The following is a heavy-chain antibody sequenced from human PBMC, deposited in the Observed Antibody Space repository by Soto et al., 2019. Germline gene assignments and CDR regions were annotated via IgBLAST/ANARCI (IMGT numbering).Heavy chain of an antibody. J-gene: IGHJ6*02. CDR1: GFTFSNAW. Sequence: GGSLRLSCAASGFTFSNAWMSWVRQAPGKGLEWVGRIKSKTDGGTTDYAAPVKGRFTISRDDSKNTLYLQMNSLKTEDTAVYYCTTDPPQYCXNGVCYRVDYYYYGMDVWGQRTTVTVSS. D-gene: IGHD2-8*01. CDR2: IKSKTDGGTT. V-gene: IGHV3-15*01. CDR3: TTDPPQYCXNGVCYRVDYYYYGMDV.